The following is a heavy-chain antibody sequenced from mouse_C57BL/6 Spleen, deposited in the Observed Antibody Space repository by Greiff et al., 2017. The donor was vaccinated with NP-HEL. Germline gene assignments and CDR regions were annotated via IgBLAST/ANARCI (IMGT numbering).Heavy chain of an antibody. CDR1: GFTFSSYA. CDR2: ISDGGSYT. Sequence: EVKVVESGGGLVKPGGSLKLSCAASGFTFSSYAMSWVRQTPEKRLEWVATISDGGSYTYYPDNVKGRFTISRDNAKNNLYLQMSHLKSEDTAMYYCARFPWFAYWGQGTLVTVSA. J-gene: IGHJ3*01. CDR3: ARFPWFAY. V-gene: IGHV5-4*03.